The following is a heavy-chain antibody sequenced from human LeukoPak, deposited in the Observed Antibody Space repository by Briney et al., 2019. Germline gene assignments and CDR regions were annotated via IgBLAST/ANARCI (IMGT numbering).Heavy chain of an antibody. CDR1: GGTFSSYA. CDR2: IIPIFGTA. D-gene: IGHD3-10*01. V-gene: IGHV1-69*13. J-gene: IGHJ4*02. CDR3: VSGYYYGSGSSDY. Sequence: SVKVSCKASGGTFSSYAISWVRQAPGQGLEWMGGIIPIFGTANYAQKFQGRVTITADESTSTAYMELSSLRSEDTAVYYCVSGYYYGSGSSDYWGQGTLVTVSS.